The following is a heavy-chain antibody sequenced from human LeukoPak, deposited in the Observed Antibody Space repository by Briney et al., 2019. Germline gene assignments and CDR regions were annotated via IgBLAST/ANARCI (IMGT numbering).Heavy chain of an antibody. D-gene: IGHD6-13*01. J-gene: IGHJ3*02. V-gene: IGHV1-69*05. CDR3: ARSVAAAGTLLNAFDI. Sequence: WASVKVSCKASGGTFSSYAISWVRQAPGQGLEWMGGIIPIFGTANYAQKFQGRVTITTDESTSTAYMELSSLRSEDTAVYYCARSVAAAGTLLNAFDIWGQGTMVTVSS. CDR2: IIPIFGTA. CDR1: GGTFSSYA.